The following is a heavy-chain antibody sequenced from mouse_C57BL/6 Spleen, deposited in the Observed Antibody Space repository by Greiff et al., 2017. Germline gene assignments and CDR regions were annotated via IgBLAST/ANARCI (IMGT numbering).Heavy chain of an antibody. CDR2: IRLKSDNYAT. CDR3: TTYFWYFDV. CDR1: GFTFSNYW. J-gene: IGHJ1*03. Sequence: EVKVEESGGGLVQPGGSMKLSCVASGFTFSNYWMNWVRQSPEKGLEWVAQIRLKSDNYATHYAESVKGRFTISRDDSKSSVYLQMNNLRAEDTGIYYCTTYFWYFDVWGTGTTVTVSS. D-gene: IGHD1-1*01. V-gene: IGHV6-3*01.